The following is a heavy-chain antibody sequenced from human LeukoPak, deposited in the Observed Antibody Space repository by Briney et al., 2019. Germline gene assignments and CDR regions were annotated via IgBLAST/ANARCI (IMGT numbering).Heavy chain of an antibody. D-gene: IGHD4-17*01. CDR1: GGSISSYY. CDR3: ARDLGRYGDYPPGNGMDV. CDR2: IYYSGST. V-gene: IGHV4-59*01. Sequence: FETLALTCTVSGGSISSYYWSWIRQPPGKGLEWIGYIYYSGSTNYNPSLKSRVTISVDTSKNQFSLKLSSVTAADTAVYYCARDLGRYGDYPPGNGMDVWGQAATAADSS. J-gene: IGHJ6*02.